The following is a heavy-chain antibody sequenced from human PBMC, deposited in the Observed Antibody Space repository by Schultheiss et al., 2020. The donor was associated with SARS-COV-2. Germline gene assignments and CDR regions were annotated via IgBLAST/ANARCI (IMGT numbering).Heavy chain of an antibody. D-gene: IGHD6-13*01. CDR3: ARDFYSRTNWFDP. CDR2: ISGYNGNT. CDR1: GYTFTGYY. J-gene: IGHJ5*02. Sequence: ASVKVSCKASGYTFTGYYMHWVRQAPGQGLEWMGWISGYNGNTNYAQKFQGRVTMTTDTSTSTAYMELSSLRSEDTAVYYCARDFYSRTNWFDPWGQGTLVTVSS. V-gene: IGHV1-18*04.